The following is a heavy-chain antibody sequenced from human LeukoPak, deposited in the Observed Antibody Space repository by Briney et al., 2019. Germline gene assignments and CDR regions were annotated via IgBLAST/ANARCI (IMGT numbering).Heavy chain of an antibody. CDR1: GYSFTSYW. CDR3: ARSYTSSWSGFDP. V-gene: IGHV5-51*01. Sequence: GESLKISCKGSGYSFTSYWIGWVRQMPGKGLEWMGIIYPGDSDTKYSPSFQGQVTISADKSISTAYLQWSSLKASDTAMYYCARSYTSSWSGFDPWGQGTLVTVSS. D-gene: IGHD6-13*01. J-gene: IGHJ5*02. CDR2: IYPGDSDT.